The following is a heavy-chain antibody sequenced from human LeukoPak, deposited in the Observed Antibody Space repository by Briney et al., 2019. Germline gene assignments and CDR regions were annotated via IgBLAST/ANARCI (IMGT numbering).Heavy chain of an antibody. CDR2: ISYDGSNK. CDR3: AKDQGILTGYPRH. D-gene: IGHD3-9*01. Sequence: GGSLRLSCAASGFTFSSYGIHWVRQAPGKGLEWVAVISYDGSNKYYADSVKGRFTISRDNSKNTLYLQMNSLRAEDTAVYYCAKDQGILTGYPRHWGQGTLVTVSS. J-gene: IGHJ1*01. CDR1: GFTFSSYG. V-gene: IGHV3-30*18.